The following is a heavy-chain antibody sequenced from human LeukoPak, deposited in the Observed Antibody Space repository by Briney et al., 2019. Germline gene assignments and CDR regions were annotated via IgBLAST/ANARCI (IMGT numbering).Heavy chain of an antibody. J-gene: IGHJ6*02. V-gene: IGHV4-59*08. CDR1: GGSISSYY. D-gene: IGHD6-25*01. CDR3: ARLNRHSSCYYKYYYYGMDV. Sequence: ASETLSLTCTVSGGSISSYYWSWIRQPPGKGLEWIGYIYYSGSTNYNPSLKSRVTISVDTSRNQFSLKLSSVTAADTAVYYCARLNRHSSCYYKYYYYGMDVWGQGTTITVSS. CDR2: IYYSGST.